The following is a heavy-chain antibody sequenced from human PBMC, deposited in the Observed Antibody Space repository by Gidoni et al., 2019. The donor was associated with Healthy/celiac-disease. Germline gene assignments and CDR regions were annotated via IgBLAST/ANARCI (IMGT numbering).Heavy chain of an antibody. V-gene: IGHV1-24*01. D-gene: IGHD1-26*01. J-gene: IGHJ3*02. CDR1: GYTLTELS. CDR3: ATPNFGSYDAFDI. Sequence: QVQLVQSGAAVKKPGASVKVPCKVSGYTLTELSMHWVRQAPGKGLELMGGFDPEDGETIYEQKCQGRVTMTEDTSTDTAYMELSSLRSEDTAVYYCATPNFGSYDAFDIWGQGTMVTVSS. CDR2: FDPEDGET.